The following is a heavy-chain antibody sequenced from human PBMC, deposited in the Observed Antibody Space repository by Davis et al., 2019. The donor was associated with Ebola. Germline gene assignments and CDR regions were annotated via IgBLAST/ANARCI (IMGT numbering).Heavy chain of an antibody. CDR1: GFTFSDYY. V-gene: IGHV3-15*01. Sequence: GESLKISCAASGFTFSDYYMSCVRQAPGKGLEWVGRIKSKTDGGTTDYAAPVKGRFTISRDDSKNTLYLQMNSLKTEDTAVYYCTTGELRYFNWLSEVFDYWGQGTLVTVSS. CDR2: IKSKTDGGTT. CDR3: TTGELRYFNWLSEVFDY. D-gene: IGHD3-9*01. J-gene: IGHJ4*02.